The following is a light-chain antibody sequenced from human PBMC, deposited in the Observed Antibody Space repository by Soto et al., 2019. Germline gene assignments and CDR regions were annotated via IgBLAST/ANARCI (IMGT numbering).Light chain of an antibody. J-gene: IGKJ1*01. CDR1: QSISNY. V-gene: IGKV1-39*01. Sequence: DIQMTQSPSSLSASVGDRVTITCRASQSISNYLNWYQHKPGKAPKLLIYAASSLQGGVPSRISGSGSGTDFTLTISSLQPEDFVTYYCQQSYSTPWTFGQGTKVEIK. CDR3: QQSYSTPWT. CDR2: AAS.